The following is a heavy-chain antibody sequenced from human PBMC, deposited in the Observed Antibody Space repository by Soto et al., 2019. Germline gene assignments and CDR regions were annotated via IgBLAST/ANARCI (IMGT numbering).Heavy chain of an antibody. CDR1: GFTFSSYG. J-gene: IGHJ5*02. Sequence: HPGGSLRLSCAASGFTFSSYGMHWVRQAPGKGLEWVAVIWYDGSNKYYADSVKGRFTISRDNSKNTLYLQMNSLRAEDTAVYYCARDPQLLYGVGFDPWGQGTLVTVSS. CDR2: IWYDGSNK. D-gene: IGHD2-2*02. CDR3: ARDPQLLYGVGFDP. V-gene: IGHV3-33*01.